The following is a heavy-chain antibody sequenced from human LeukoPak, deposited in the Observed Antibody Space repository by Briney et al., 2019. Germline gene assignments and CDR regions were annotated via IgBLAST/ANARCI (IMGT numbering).Heavy chain of an antibody. V-gene: IGHV3-15*07. D-gene: IGHD1-26*01. J-gene: IGHJ4*02. Sequence: SGRSLRLSCAASGFAFTNAWMNWVRQAPGKGLEWVGRLKSKADAGTTDYAAPVKGRFTISRDDSKNMLYLQMNSLKTEDTAVYYCTTAQATPYYWGQGTLVTVSS. CDR1: GFAFTNAW. CDR3: TTAQATPYY. CDR2: LKSKADAGTT.